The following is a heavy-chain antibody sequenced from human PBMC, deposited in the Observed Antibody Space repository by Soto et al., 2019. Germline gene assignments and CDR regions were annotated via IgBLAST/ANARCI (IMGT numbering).Heavy chain of an antibody. J-gene: IGHJ6*02. CDR1: GFTFSSYA. CDR3: AKGAYSNFYYYYGIDV. D-gene: IGHD4-4*01. CDR2: ISGSGGST. V-gene: IGHV3-23*01. Sequence: GGSLRLSCAASGFTFSSYAMSWVRQAPGKGLEWVSAISGSGGSTYYADSVKGRFTISRDNSKNTLYLQMNSLRAEDMALYSCAKGAYSNFYYYYGIDVWGQGTTVTVSS.